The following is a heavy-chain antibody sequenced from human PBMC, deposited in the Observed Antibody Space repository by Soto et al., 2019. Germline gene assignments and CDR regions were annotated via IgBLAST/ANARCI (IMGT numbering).Heavy chain of an antibody. CDR1: GYTFTNYG. V-gene: IGHV1-18*01. CDR2: VSAYNGER. J-gene: IGHJ4*01. Sequence: EASVKVSCKASGYTFTNYGINWVRQAPGQGLEWLGWVSAYNGERRYAQRVQARVIMTTDTSTTTAYMELRSLRSVDTAVYYCSRGTSIPASGDYWGQGILVTVSS. D-gene: IGHD6-6*01. CDR3: SRGTSIPASGDY.